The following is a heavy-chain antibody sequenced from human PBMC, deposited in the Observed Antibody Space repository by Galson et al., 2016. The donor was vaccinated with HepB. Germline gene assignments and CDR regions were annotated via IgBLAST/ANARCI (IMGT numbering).Heavy chain of an antibody. V-gene: IGHV3-23*01. CDR2: LGSRGDIT. J-gene: IGHJ4*02. D-gene: IGHD6-6*01. CDR3: AKDRWTGQLLPHGFDY. Sequence: SLSLSCAASGFTFSGYAMSWVRQAPGEGLEWVSALGSRGDITYSADSVTGRFTISRDNSKNTLFLQMNSLRAEDTALYYWAKDRWTGQLLPHGFDYWGQGTLVTVSS. CDR1: GFTFSGYA.